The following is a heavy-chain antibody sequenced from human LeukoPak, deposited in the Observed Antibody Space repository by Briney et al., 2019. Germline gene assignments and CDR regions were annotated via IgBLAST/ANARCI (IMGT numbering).Heavy chain of an antibody. D-gene: IGHD1-26*01. CDR3: ATASYSGSYWTFDY. J-gene: IGHJ4*02. CDR2: FDPEDGET. V-gene: IGHV1-24*01. CDR1: GYTLTELS. Sequence: ASVKVSCKVSGYTLTELSMHWVRQAPGKGLEWTGGFDPEDGETIYAQKFQGRVTMTEDTSTDTAYMELSSLRSEDTAVYYCATASYSGSYWTFDYWGQGTLVTVSS.